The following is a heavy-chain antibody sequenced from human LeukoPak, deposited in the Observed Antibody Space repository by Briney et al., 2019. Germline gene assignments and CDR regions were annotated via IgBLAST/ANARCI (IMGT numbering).Heavy chain of an antibody. Sequence: SETLSLTCTVSGGSISSYYWSWIRHPPGKGMEWLGYIYYSGTTNYNPSLKSRVTISVDTSKNQFSLKLNSVTAADTAVYYCARTMVRGGWGFDFWGQGTLVTVSS. CDR3: ARTMVRGGWGFDF. D-gene: IGHD3-10*01. J-gene: IGHJ4*02. V-gene: IGHV4-59*01. CDR1: GGSISSYY. CDR2: IYYSGTT.